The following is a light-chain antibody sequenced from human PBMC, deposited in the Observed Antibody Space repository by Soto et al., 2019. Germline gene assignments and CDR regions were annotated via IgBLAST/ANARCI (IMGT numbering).Light chain of an antibody. J-gene: IGKJ1*01. Sequence: EIVMTQSPATLSVSPGERATISCRASQSFSSNLVWYQQKPGQAPRLLIYGASTRATGIPVRFSGSGSGTEFTLTISRLQSEDFAVYYCQQYNNWPPWTFGQGTKVDI. CDR1: QSFSSN. CDR3: QQYNNWPPWT. V-gene: IGKV3-15*01. CDR2: GAS.